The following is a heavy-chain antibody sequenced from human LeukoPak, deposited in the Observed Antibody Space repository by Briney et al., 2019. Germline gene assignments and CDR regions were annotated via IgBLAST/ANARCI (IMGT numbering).Heavy chain of an antibody. J-gene: IGHJ4*02. D-gene: IGHD3-10*01. V-gene: IGHV1-69*04. CDR1: GGTFSSYA. CDR3: ARGYYGSGFPRY. CDR2: IIPIFGIA. Sequence: SVKLSCKASGGTFSSYAISWVRQAPGQGLEWMGRIIPIFGIANYAQKFQGRVTITADKSTSTAYMELSSLRSEDTAVYYCARGYYGSGFPRYWGQGTLVTVSS.